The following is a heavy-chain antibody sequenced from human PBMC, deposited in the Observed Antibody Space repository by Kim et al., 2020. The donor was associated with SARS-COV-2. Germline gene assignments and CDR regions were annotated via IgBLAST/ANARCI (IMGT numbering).Heavy chain of an antibody. CDR3: AKYSSGDGMDV. Sequence: GGSLRLSCAASGFTFSGYGMHWVRQAPGKGLEWEAVISYDGSNKNYGDSVKGRFTISRDNSKNTLYLQMNSLRPEDTAVYYCAKYSSGDGMDVWGQGTTVTVSS. J-gene: IGHJ6*02. V-gene: IGHV3-30*18. D-gene: IGHD6-19*01. CDR2: ISYDGSNK. CDR1: GFTFSGYG.